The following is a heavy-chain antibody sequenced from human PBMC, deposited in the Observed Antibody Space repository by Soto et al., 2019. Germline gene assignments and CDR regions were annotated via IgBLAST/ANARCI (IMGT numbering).Heavy chain of an antibody. CDR1: GYTFTSYA. J-gene: IGHJ6*02. Sequence: QVQLVQSGAEVKQPGASVKVSCKASGYTFTSYAINWVRQATGQGLEWLGWMNPNSGNTGYAQKFQGRVTMTRNTSISTAYMELSSLRSEDTAVYYCARRGYSSSWYYYYYYGMDVWGQGTTVTVSS. V-gene: IGHV1-8*01. D-gene: IGHD6-13*01. CDR3: ARRGYSSSWYYYYYYGMDV. CDR2: MNPNSGNT.